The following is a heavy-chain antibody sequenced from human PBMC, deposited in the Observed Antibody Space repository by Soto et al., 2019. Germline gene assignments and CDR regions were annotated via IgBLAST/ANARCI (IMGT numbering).Heavy chain of an antibody. CDR3: AAELRNQLLPLNWFAS. Sequence: SVKVSCKASGFTFTSSAVQWVRQARGQRLEWIGWIVVGSGNTNYAQKFQERVTITRDMSTSTAYMELSSLRSEDTAVYYCAAELRNQLLPLNWFASWGQGSLVTVSS. V-gene: IGHV1-58*01. D-gene: IGHD2-2*01. CDR2: IVVGSGNT. CDR1: GFTFTSSA. J-gene: IGHJ5*01.